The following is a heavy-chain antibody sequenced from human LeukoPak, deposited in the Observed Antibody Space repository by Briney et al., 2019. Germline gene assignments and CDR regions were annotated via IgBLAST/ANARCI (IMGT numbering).Heavy chain of an antibody. CDR3: ARDISGGYSSFDY. J-gene: IGHJ4*02. Sequence: GGSLRLSCAASGFTFSSYGMHWVRQAPGKGLECVAVIWYDGSNKYYADSVKGRFTISRDNSKNTLYLQMNSLRAEDTAVYYCARDISGGYSSFDYWGQGTLVTVSS. V-gene: IGHV3-33*01. D-gene: IGHD5-18*01. CDR1: GFTFSSYG. CDR2: IWYDGSNK.